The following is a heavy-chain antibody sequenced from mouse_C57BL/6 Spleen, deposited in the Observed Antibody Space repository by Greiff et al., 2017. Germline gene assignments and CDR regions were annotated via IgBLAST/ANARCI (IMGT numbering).Heavy chain of an antibody. CDR3: ERGDFTAYYSNLYSFDY. J-gene: IGHJ2*01. Sequence: QVQLQQPGAELVKPGASVKLSCKASGYTFTSYWMHWVKQRPGQGLEWIGMIHPNSGSTNYNEKFKSKATLTVDKSSSTAYMQLSSLTSEYSAVYYYERGDFTAYYSNLYSFDYWGQGTTLTVSS. V-gene: IGHV1-64*01. D-gene: IGHD2-5*01. CDR2: IHPNSGST. CDR1: GYTFTSYW.